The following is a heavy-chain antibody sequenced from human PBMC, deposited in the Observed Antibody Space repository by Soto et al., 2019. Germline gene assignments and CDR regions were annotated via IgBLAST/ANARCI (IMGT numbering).Heavy chain of an antibody. CDR1: GYTFTSYG. V-gene: IGHV1-18*04. D-gene: IGHD5-18*01. Sequence: ASVKVSCKASGYTFTSYGISWVRQAPGQGLEWMGWISAYNGNTNYAQKFQGRVTMTRDTSTSTVYMEVSSLRSGDTAVYYCARGYGHGNYNNAMDVWGQGTTVTVSS. CDR2: ISAYNGNT. J-gene: IGHJ6*02. CDR3: ARGYGHGNYNNAMDV.